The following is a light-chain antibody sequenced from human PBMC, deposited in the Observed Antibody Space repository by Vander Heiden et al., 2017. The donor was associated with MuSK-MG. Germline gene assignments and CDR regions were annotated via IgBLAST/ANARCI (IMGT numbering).Light chain of an antibody. CDR2: EGS. CDR3: CSYAGSSTLV. V-gene: IGLV2-23*01. Sequence: QSALTQPASVSGSPGQSITISCTGTSSDVGGYNLVSWYQHHPGKAPKLMIYEGSKRPSGVSNRFSGSKSGNTASLTISGLQAEDEADYYCCSYAGSSTLVFGTGTKVTVL. J-gene: IGLJ1*01. CDR1: SSDVGGYNL.